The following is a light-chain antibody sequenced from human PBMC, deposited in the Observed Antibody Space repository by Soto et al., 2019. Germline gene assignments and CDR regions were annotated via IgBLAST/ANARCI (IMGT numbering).Light chain of an antibody. V-gene: IGKV3-20*01. CDR1: EPIKTFY. CDR2: GVY. CDR3: QFYGSSLIT. J-gene: IGKJ5*01. Sequence: EIVLTQSPATLSLSPGETATLSCKASEPIKTFYFGWYHHKPGQXPRLLINGVYTRATGIPDRFSGSGSGTDLTITISRLEPEDVEIYYCQFYGSSLITFGQGTRLEIK.